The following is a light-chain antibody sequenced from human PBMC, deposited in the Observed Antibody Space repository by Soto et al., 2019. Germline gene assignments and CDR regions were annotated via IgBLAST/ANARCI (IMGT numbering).Light chain of an antibody. CDR3: QQYNDWPLT. CDR2: RAS. V-gene: IGKV3-15*01. Sequence: EILMTQSPATLSVSPGERATLSCRASQSVSSNLAWYQQKPGQAPRLLIFRASTWATGIPARFRGSGSGTEFTLTISSLESEDFAVYYWQQYNDWPLTFGGGTKVEIK. CDR1: QSVSSN. J-gene: IGKJ4*01.